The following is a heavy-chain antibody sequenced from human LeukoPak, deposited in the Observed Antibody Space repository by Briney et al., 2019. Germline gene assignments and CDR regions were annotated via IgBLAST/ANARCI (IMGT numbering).Heavy chain of an antibody. CDR1: GFSRSTSGVG. CDR3: AHSPPSSWYTRVFGDWENWFDP. CDR2: IYWNDDK. Sequence: SSPTLVKPTQTLTLTCTFSGFSRSTSGVGVGWIRQPPGKALEWLALIYWNDDKRYSPSLKSRLTITKDTSKNQVVLTMTNMDPVYTATYYCAHSPPSSWYTRVFGDWENWFDPWGQGTLVTVSS. J-gene: IGHJ5*02. D-gene: IGHD6-13*01. V-gene: IGHV2-5*01.